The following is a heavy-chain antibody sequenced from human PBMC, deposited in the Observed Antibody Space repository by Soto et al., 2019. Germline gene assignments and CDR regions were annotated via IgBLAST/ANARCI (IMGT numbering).Heavy chain of an antibody. D-gene: IGHD3-3*01. CDR1: GGTFSSYA. J-gene: IGHJ4*02. Sequence: SVKVSCKASGGTFSSYAISWVRQAPGQELEWMGGIIPIFGTANYAQKFQGRVTITADESTSTAYMELSSLRSEDTAVYYCASSGDQPYYDFWSGYYTFRDYWGQGTLVTVSS. CDR2: IIPIFGTA. V-gene: IGHV1-69*13. CDR3: ASSGDQPYYDFWSGYYTFRDY.